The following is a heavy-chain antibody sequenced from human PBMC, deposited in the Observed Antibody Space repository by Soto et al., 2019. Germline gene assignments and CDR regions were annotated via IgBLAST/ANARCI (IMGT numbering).Heavy chain of an antibody. D-gene: IGHD1-1*01. CDR2: IYYSGST. CDR3: ARRRTGTHFDY. Sequence: SETLSLTCTVSGGSISSYYWSWIRQPPGKGLEWIGYIYYSGSTNYNPSLKSRVTISVDTSKNQFSLKLSSVTAADTAVYYCARRRTGTHFDYWGQGTLVTVSS. CDR1: GGSISSYY. J-gene: IGHJ4*02. V-gene: IGHV4-59*08.